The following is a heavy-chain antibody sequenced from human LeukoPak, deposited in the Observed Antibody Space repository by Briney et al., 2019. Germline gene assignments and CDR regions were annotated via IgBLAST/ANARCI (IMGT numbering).Heavy chain of an antibody. V-gene: IGHV3-30*02. J-gene: IGHJ6*03. Sequence: GGSLRLSCAASEFTFSNYAMSWVRQAPGKGLEWVAFIRYDGSNKYYADSVKGRFTISRDNSKNTLYLQMNSLRAEDTAVYYCAKDLASRPAATPGYYYYYYMDVWGKGTTVTVSS. CDR3: AKDLASRPAATPGYYYYYYMDV. D-gene: IGHD2-2*01. CDR2: IRYDGSNK. CDR1: EFTFSNYA.